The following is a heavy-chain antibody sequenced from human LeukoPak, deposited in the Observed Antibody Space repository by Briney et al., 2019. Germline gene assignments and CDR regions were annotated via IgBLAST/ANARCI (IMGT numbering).Heavy chain of an antibody. CDR3: ARDSESMTNWFDP. V-gene: IGHV3-7*01. Sequence: GGSLRLSCAASGFTFSSYWMSWVRQAPGKGLEWVANIKQDGSEKYYVDSVKGRFTIPRDNAKNSLYLQMNSLRAEDTAVYYCARDSESMTNWFDPWGQGTLVTVSS. D-gene: IGHD6-6*01. J-gene: IGHJ5*02. CDR1: GFTFSSYW. CDR2: IKQDGSEK.